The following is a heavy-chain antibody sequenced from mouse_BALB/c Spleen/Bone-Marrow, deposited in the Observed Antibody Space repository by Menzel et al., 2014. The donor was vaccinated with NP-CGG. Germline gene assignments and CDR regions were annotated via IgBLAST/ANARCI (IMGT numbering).Heavy chain of an antibody. CDR3: ARVITWYFDV. D-gene: IGHD2-4*01. V-gene: IGHV5-9-1*01. CDR1: GFTFSSYA. Sequence: EVKLVESGGGLVKPGGSLKLSCAASGFTFSSYAMSWVRQTPEKRLEWVATISSGGSYTYYPDSVKGRFTISRDNAKNTLYLQMSSLRSEDTAMHYCARVITWYFDVWGAGTTVTVSS. CDR2: ISSGGSYT. J-gene: IGHJ1*01.